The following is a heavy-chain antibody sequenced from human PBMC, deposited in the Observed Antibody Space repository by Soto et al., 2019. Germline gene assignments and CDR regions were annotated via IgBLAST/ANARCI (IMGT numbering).Heavy chain of an antibody. CDR2: ISTDKGKT. Sequence: ASVKVSCKTSGYTFTSYGISWVRQAPGQGLEWMGWISTDKGKTNYAQEFQGRVTMTTDTSTSTAYMELRSLRSDDTAVYYCARALGKYYDFWSGYSTQFDYWGQGTLVTVSS. CDR3: ARALGKYYDFWSGYSTQFDY. V-gene: IGHV1-18*01. D-gene: IGHD3-3*01. J-gene: IGHJ4*02. CDR1: GYTFTSYG.